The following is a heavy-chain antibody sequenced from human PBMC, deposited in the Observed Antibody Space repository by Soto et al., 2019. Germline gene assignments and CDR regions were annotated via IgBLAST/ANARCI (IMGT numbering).Heavy chain of an antibody. D-gene: IGHD6-19*01. Sequence: PSETLSLTCTVSGGSISSGYYWSWIRQPPGKGLEWIGEIKDGGNTNYSPSLKSRVTISADTSKNQFSLKLSSVTAADTAVYYCASPPASSGWYKGGDYYYGMDVWGQGTTVTVSS. J-gene: IGHJ6*02. CDR3: ASPPASSGWYKGGDYYYGMDV. CDR1: GGSISSGYY. V-gene: IGHV4-61*01. CDR2: IKDGGNT.